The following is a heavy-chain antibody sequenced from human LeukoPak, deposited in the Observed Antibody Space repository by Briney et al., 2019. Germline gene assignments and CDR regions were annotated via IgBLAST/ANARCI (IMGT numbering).Heavy chain of an antibody. J-gene: IGHJ4*02. Sequence: ASVKVSCKASGYTFTSYGISWVRQAPGQGLEWMGWINPNSGGTNYAQKFQGWVTMTRDTSISTAYMELSRLRSDDTAVYYCARAYSNYIYYFDYWGQGTLVTVSS. V-gene: IGHV1-2*04. CDR3: ARAYSNYIYYFDY. CDR1: GYTFTSYG. D-gene: IGHD4-11*01. CDR2: INPNSGGT.